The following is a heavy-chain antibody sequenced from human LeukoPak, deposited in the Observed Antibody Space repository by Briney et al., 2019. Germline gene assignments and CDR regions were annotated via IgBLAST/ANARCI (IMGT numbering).Heavy chain of an antibody. J-gene: IGHJ4*02. CDR1: GGSISSYY. V-gene: IGHV4-59*01. Sequence: PSETLSLTCTVSGGSISSYYWSWIRQPPGKGLEWIGYIYYSGSTNYNPSLKSRVTISVDTSKNQFSLKLSSVTAADTAVYYCARAQSRWNYAGYFDYWGQGTLVTVSS. CDR2: IYYSGST. CDR3: ARAQSRWNYAGYFDY. D-gene: IGHD1-7*01.